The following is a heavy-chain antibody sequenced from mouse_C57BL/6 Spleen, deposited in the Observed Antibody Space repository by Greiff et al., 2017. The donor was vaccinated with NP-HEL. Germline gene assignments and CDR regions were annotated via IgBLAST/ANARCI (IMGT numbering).Heavy chain of an antibody. Sequence: QVQLKESGAELVRPGASVTLSCKASGYTFTDYEMHWVKQTPVHGLEWIGAIDPETGGTAYNQKFKGKAILTADKSSSTAYMELRSLTSEDSAVYYCTKWLLPFDYWGQGTTLTGSS. D-gene: IGHD2-3*01. CDR2: IDPETGGT. V-gene: IGHV1-15*01. J-gene: IGHJ2*01. CDR3: TKWLLPFDY. CDR1: GYTFTDYE.